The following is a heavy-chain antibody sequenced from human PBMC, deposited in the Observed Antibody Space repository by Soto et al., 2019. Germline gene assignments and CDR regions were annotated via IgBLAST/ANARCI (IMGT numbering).Heavy chain of an antibody. CDR2: INWNGGST. CDR3: ARGITIFGVISRYSYYMDV. V-gene: IGHV3-20*01. J-gene: IGHJ6*03. D-gene: IGHD3-3*01. CDR1: GFTFDNFG. Sequence: GGSLRLSCAASGFTFDNFGMIWVRQAPGKGLEWVSGINWNGGSTGYADSVKGRFTISRDNAKNSLYLQMNSLRAEDTALYHCARGITIFGVISRYSYYMDVWGKGTTVTVSS.